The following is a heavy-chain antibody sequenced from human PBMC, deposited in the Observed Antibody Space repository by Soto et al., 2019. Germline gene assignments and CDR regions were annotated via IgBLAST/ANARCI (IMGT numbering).Heavy chain of an antibody. CDR3: TQGYGASHSPFDY. D-gene: IGHD5-12*01. CDR2: ISVSGDRA. Sequence: GGSLRLSCAASGFTFRSYPMNWVRQAPGNGPEWDSGISVSGDRAYHANAVKGRFTISRDNSKNTLYLQVNSLRAEDTAVYYCTQGYGASHSPFDYCGQGTQVTVA. CDR1: GFTFRSYP. J-gene: IGHJ4*02. V-gene: IGHV3-23*01.